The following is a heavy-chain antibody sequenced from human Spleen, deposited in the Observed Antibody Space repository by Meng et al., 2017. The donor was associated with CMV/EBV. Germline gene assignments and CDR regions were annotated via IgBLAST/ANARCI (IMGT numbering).Heavy chain of an antibody. CDR2: IHYDGGNE. D-gene: IGHD6-13*01. CDR3: VVQQLVGG. V-gene: IGHV3-30*02. CDR1: GFNFSSYA. Sequence: GGSLRLSCAASGFNFSSYAMHWVRQAPGKGLDWVAFIHYDGGNEYYADSVKGRFTISRDNSKKTLYLRLNSLRAEDTAIYYCVVQQLVGGWGQGTLVTVSS. J-gene: IGHJ4*02.